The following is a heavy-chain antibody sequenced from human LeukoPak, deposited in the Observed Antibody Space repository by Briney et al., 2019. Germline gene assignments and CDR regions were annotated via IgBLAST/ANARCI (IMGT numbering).Heavy chain of an antibody. CDR3: AKSEFDWLNYYGMDV. J-gene: IGHJ6*04. CDR1: GFTFSSYA. V-gene: IGHV3-23*01. CDR2: ISGSGGST. D-gene: IGHD3-9*01. Sequence: GGSLRLSCAASGFTFSSYAMSWVRQAPGKGLEWVSAISGSGGSTYYADSVKGRFTISRDNSKNTLYLQMNSLRAEDTAVYYCAKSEFDWLNYYGMDVWGKGTTVTVSS.